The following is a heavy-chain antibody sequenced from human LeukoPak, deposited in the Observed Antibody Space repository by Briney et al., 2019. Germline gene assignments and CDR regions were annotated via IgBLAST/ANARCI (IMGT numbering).Heavy chain of an antibody. CDR1: GFTFSSYL. D-gene: IGHD7-27*01. CDR3: ATRYNLGRY. Sequence: GGSLRLSCAASGFTFSSYLMSWFRQAPGTGLDWVANIKQDGSDKYYVDSVKGRFTISRDNAKNSLYLQMNILRAEDTAVYYWATRYNLGRYWGQGTRVTVSS. J-gene: IGHJ4*02. V-gene: IGHV3-7*01. CDR2: IKQDGSDK.